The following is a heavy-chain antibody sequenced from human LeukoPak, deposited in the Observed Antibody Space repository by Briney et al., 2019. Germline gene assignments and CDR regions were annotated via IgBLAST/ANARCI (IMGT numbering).Heavy chain of an antibody. CDR2: ISSSGSTI. CDR3: ASPYGSGSDAADY. CDR1: GFTFSNYY. V-gene: IGHV3-11*01. Sequence: GGSLRLSCAAPGFTFSNYYMSWIRQAPGKGLEWVSYISSSGSTIYYADSVKGRFTISRDNAKNSLYLQMNSLRAEDTAVYYCASPYGSGSDAADYWGQGTLVTVSS. J-gene: IGHJ4*02. D-gene: IGHD3-10*01.